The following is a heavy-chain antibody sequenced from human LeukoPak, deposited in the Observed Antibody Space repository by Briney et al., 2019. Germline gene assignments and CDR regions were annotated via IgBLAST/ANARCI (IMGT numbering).Heavy chain of an antibody. J-gene: IGHJ4*02. CDR1: GFTFSSYD. D-gene: IGHD7-27*01. V-gene: IGHV3-13*05. CDR3: AYDGPDWGSYFDY. CDR2: IGTAGDP. Sequence: GGSLRLSCAASGFTFSSYDMHWVRQATGKGLEWVSAIGTAGDPYYPGSVKGRFTISRDSSKNTLYLQINSLRAEDTAVYYCAYDGPDWGSYFDYWGQGILVTVSS.